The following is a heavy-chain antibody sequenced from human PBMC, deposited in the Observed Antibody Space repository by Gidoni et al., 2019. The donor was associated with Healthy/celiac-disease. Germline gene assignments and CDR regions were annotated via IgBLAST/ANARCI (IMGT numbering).Heavy chain of an antibody. CDR3: ARVSLRRLHLGELSPEYYFDY. V-gene: IGHV1-18*01. CDR1: GYTFTSYG. J-gene: IGHJ4*02. Sequence: QVQLVQSGAEVKKPGASVKVSCKASGYTFTSYGISWLRQAPGQGLEWMGWISAYNGNTNYAQKLQGRVTMTTDTSTSTAYMELRSLRSDDTAVYYCARVSLRRLHLGELSPEYYFDYWGQGTLVTVSS. D-gene: IGHD3-16*02. CDR2: ISAYNGNT.